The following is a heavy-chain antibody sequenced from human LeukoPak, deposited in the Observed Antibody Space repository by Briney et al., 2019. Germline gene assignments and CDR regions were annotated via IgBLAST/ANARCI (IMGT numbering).Heavy chain of an antibody. CDR2: INPNSGGT. D-gene: IGHD5-12*01. CDR3: ARDRGYLNRFDP. CDR1: GYTFTGYY. V-gene: IGHV1-2*02. Sequence: GASVKVSCKASGYTFTGYYMHWVRQAPGQGLEWMGWINPNSGGTNYVQKFQGRVTMTRDTSISTAYMELSRLRSDDTAVYYCARDRGYLNRFDPWGQGTLVTVSS. J-gene: IGHJ5*02.